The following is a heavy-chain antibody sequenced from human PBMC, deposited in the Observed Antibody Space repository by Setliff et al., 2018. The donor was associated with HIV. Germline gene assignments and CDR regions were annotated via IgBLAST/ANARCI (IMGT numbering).Heavy chain of an antibody. V-gene: IGHV1-3*01. J-gene: IGHJ3*02. CDR3: VGGRGGFFDEPFDM. D-gene: IGHD3-16*01. CDR1: GYSFSSYA. CDR2: INAAISHT. Sequence: GASVKVSCKASGYSFSSYAIHWVRQAAGQRPEWLGWINAAISHTRYSPKFQDRVTLTTDTSAGTIHMEMRSLRSEDTAVYYCVGGRGGFFDEPFDMWGPGTRVTVSS.